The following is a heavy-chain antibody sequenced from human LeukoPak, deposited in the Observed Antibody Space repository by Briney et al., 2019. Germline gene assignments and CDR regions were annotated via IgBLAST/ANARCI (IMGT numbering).Heavy chain of an antibody. V-gene: IGHV3-30-3*01. D-gene: IGHD2-2*01. CDR3: ARTNVIVVVPAGYRY. CDR2: ISYDGSNK. Sequence: PGRSLRLSCAASGFTFSRYAMHWVRQTPGKGLGWVAVISYDGSNKYYADSVKGRFTISRDNSKNTLYLQMNSLRAEDTAVYYCARTNVIVVVPAGYRYWGQGTLVTVSS. CDR1: GFTFSRYA. J-gene: IGHJ4*02.